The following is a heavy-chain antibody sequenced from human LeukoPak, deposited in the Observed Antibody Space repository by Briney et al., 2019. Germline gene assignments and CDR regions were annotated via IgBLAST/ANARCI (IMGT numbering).Heavy chain of an antibody. CDR3: TRERRNDYGDYSDN. D-gene: IGHD4-17*01. CDR1: GFTVSRYW. V-gene: IGHV3-7*01. J-gene: IGHJ4*02. CDR2: IKQDGSEK. Sequence: GGSLRLSCAASGFTVSRYWMSWVRQAPGKGLEWVANIKQDGSEKHYVDSVKGRFTISRDNAKNSLYLQMNVLRADDTAVYYCTRERRNDYGDYSDNWGQGTLVTVSS.